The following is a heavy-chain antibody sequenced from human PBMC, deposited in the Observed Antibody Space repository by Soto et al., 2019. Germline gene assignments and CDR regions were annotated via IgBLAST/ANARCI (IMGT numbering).Heavy chain of an antibody. D-gene: IGHD2-15*01. CDR1: GGSISSYY. CDR3: ARSLYCGGSCYFLDAFDI. V-gene: IGHV4-59*08. CDR2: IYYSGST. Sequence: SETLSLTCTVSGGSISSYYWSWIRQPPGKGLEWIGYIYYSGSTNYNPSLKSRVTISVDTSKNQFSLKLSSVTAADTAVYYCARSLYCGGSCYFLDAFDIWGQGTMVTVSS. J-gene: IGHJ3*02.